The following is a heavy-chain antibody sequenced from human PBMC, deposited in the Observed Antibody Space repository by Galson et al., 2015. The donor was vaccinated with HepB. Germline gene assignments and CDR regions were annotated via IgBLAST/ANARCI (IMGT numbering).Heavy chain of an antibody. D-gene: IGHD3-10*01. CDR1: GYTFTTFA. V-gene: IGHV1-3*01. CDR3: ARDAQLLAIDAFDL. CDR2: MNAGTGNT. J-gene: IGHJ3*01. Sequence: SVKVSCKASGYTFTTFALHWVRQAPGQRLEWMGWMNAGTGNTKNSQKFQGRVTITRDTSASTAYLELSSLTPEDTAVYYCARDAQLLAIDAFDLWGQGTMVTVAS.